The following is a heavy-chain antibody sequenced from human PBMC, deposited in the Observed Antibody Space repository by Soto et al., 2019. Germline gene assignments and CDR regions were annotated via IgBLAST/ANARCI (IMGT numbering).Heavy chain of an antibody. Sequence: GASVKVSCKAPGYTLTGYYMHWVRQAPGQGLEWMGWINPNSGGTNYAQKFQGWVTMTRDTSISTAYMELSRLRSDDTAVYYCARDRLPDNLVQGVILFYYWAQGTLVTVSS. J-gene: IGHJ4*02. CDR1: GYTLTGYY. CDR3: ARDRLPDNLVQGVILFYY. CDR2: INPNSGGT. V-gene: IGHV1-2*04. D-gene: IGHD3-10*01.